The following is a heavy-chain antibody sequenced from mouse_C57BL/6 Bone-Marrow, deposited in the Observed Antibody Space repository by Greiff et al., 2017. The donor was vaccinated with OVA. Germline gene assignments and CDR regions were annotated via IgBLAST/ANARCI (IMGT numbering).Heavy chain of an antibody. CDR1: GYAFSSSW. CDR2: IYPGDGDT. V-gene: IGHV1-82*01. Sequence: VQLQQSGPELVKPGASVKISCKASGYAFSSSWMNWVKQRPGKGLEWIGRIYPGDGDTNYNGKFKGKATLTADKSSSTAYMQLSSLTSEDSAVYFCARRPIYYGNYYAMDYWGQGTSVTVSS. D-gene: IGHD2-1*01. J-gene: IGHJ4*01. CDR3: ARRPIYYGNYYAMDY.